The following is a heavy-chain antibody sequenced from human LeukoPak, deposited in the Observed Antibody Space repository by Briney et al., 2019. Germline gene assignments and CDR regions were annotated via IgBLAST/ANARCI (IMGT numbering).Heavy chain of an antibody. CDR3: AKGPGGIAAAATDYYYMDV. V-gene: IGHV3-43D*03. Sequence: PGGSLRLSCAASGFTFDDYAMHWVRQAPGKGLEWVSLISWDGGSTYYADSVKGRFTISRDNSKNSLYLQMNSLRAEDTALYYCAKGPGGIAAAATDYYYMDVWGKGTTVTVSS. CDR2: ISWDGGST. CDR1: GFTFDDYA. D-gene: IGHD6-13*01. J-gene: IGHJ6*03.